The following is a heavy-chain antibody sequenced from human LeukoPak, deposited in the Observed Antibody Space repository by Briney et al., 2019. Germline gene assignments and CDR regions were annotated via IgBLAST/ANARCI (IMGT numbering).Heavy chain of an antibody. CDR1: GFTFSSYA. CDR3: AKDPTMVQGVITDY. D-gene: IGHD3-10*01. Sequence: GGSLRLFCAASGFTFSSYAMSWVRQAPGKGLEWVSAISGSGGSTYYADSGKGRFTISRDNSKNTLYLQMNSLRAEDTAVYYCAKDPTMVQGVITDYWGQGTLVTASS. V-gene: IGHV3-23*01. CDR2: ISGSGGST. J-gene: IGHJ4*02.